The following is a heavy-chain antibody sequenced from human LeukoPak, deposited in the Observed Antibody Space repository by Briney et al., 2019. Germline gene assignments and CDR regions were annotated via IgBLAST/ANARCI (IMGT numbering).Heavy chain of an antibody. CDR1: GYTFTSYG. D-gene: IGHD4-17*01. J-gene: IGHJ4*02. Sequence: ASVRVSCKASGYTFTSYGISWVRQAPGQGLEWMGWISAYNGNTNYAQKLQGRVTMTTDTSTSTAYMELRRLRSDDTAVYYCARESVLGYGDYVGYFGYWGQGTLVTVSS. CDR2: ISAYNGNT. V-gene: IGHV1-18*01. CDR3: ARESVLGYGDYVGYFGY.